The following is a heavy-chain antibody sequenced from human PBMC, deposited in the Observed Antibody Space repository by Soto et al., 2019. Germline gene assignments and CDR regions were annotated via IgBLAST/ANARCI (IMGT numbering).Heavy chain of an antibody. J-gene: IGHJ3*02. Sequence: GASVKVSCKASGGTFSTYAINWVRQAPGQGLEWMGGIIPIFDSANYAQKFQDRLTITADKSRGTVYMELSSLGSEDTAVYYCGRDIGYDRRAFDIWGQGTVVTVSS. CDR1: GGTFSTYA. V-gene: IGHV1-69*06. CDR3: GRDIGYDRRAFDI. CDR2: IIPIFDSA. D-gene: IGHD2-15*01.